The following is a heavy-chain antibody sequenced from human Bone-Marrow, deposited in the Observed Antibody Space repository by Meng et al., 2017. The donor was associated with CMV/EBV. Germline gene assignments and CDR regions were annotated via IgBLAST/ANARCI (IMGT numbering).Heavy chain of an antibody. CDR3: ARARTGWDLLMAD. D-gene: IGHD1-26*01. V-gene: IGHV3-7*01. J-gene: IGHJ4*02. CDR2: IKQDGSEK. CDR1: GFTFSSYW. Sequence: GESLKISCAASGFTFSSYWMSWVRQAPGKGLEWVANIKQDGSEKYYVDSVKGRFTISRDNAKNSLYLQVNSLRAEDTAVYYCARARTGWDLLMADWGQGTLVTVSS.